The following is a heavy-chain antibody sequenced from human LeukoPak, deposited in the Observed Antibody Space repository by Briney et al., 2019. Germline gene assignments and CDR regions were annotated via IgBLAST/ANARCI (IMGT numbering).Heavy chain of an antibody. Sequence: GGSLRLSCAASGFTFSSYAMHWVRQAPGKGLEWVAVISYDGSNKYYADSVKGRFTISRDNSKNTLYLQMNSLRAEDTAVYYCASFNAFTGVRGVISDYWGQGTLVTVSS. CDR3: ASFNAFTGVRGVISDY. D-gene: IGHD3-10*01. CDR1: GFTFSSYA. J-gene: IGHJ4*02. V-gene: IGHV3-30*07. CDR2: ISYDGSNK.